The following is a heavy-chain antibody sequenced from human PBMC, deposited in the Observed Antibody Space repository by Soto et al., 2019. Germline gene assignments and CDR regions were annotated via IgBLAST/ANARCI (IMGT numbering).Heavy chain of an antibody. CDR2: VTRRTDGETT. J-gene: IGHJ4*02. V-gene: IGHV3-15*05. CDR3: VAGSPFEY. D-gene: IGHD1-26*01. CDR1: GFIFGDAW. Sequence: GGSLRLSXTGSGFIFGDAWLSWVRQAPGKGLEWVARVTRRTDGETTDYAAPVTGRFTISRDVSKPTVYLQMNSLKIEDTGIYYCVAGSPFEYWGQGTLVTVSS.